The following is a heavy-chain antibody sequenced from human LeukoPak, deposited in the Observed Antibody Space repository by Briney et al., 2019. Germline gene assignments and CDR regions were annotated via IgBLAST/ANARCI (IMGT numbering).Heavy chain of an antibody. CDR2: IIPIFGTA. J-gene: IGHJ5*02. V-gene: IGHV1-69*05. CDR3: ARDYRTRYYDSSQGYNWFDP. CDR1: GGTLSSYA. D-gene: IGHD3-22*01. Sequence: GSSVKVSCKASGGTLSSYAISWVRQAPGQGLEWMGGIIPIFGTANYAQKFQGRVTITTDESTSTAYMELSSLRSEDTAVYYCARDYRTRYYDSSQGYNWFDPWGQGTLVTVSS.